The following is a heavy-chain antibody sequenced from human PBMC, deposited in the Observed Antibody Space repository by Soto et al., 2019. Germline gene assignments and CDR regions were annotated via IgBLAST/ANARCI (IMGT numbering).Heavy chain of an antibody. CDR3: ARYYDFWSGYYKPEYYFDY. CDR2: INHSGST. CDR1: GGSFSGYY. V-gene: IGHV4-34*01. J-gene: IGHJ4*02. D-gene: IGHD3-3*01. Sequence: SETLSLTCAVYGGSFSGYYWSWIRQPPGKGLEWIGEINHSGSTNYNPSLKSRVTISVDTSKNQFSLKLSSVTAADTAVYYCARYYDFWSGYYKPEYYFDYWGQGTLVTVSS.